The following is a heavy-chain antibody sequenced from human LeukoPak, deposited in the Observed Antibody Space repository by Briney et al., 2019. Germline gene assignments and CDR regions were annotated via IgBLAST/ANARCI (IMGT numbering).Heavy chain of an antibody. CDR1: GYTFKSYA. J-gene: IGHJ4*02. CDR3: ARSYGGKGFDY. D-gene: IGHD4-23*01. V-gene: IGHV7-4-1*02. Sequence: ASVKVSCKASGYTFKSYAMNWVRQAPGQGLECLGWINTNTGNPTYAQGFTGRFVFSLDTSVSTAYLQISSLKAEDTAVYYCARSYGGKGFDYWGQGTLVTVSS. CDR2: INTNTGNP.